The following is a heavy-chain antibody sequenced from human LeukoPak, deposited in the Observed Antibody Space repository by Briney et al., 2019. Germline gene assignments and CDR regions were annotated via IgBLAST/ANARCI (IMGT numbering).Heavy chain of an antibody. CDR2: INHSGST. Sequence: PSETLSLTCAVYGGSFSGNYWSWMRQPPGKGLEWIGEINHSGSTNYNPSLKSRVTISIDTSKNHFFLRLSSVTAADTAVYYCARGYGSGSYFAYWGQGTLVTVSS. CDR3: ARGYGSGSYFAY. CDR1: GGSFSGNY. J-gene: IGHJ4*02. V-gene: IGHV4-34*01. D-gene: IGHD3-10*01.